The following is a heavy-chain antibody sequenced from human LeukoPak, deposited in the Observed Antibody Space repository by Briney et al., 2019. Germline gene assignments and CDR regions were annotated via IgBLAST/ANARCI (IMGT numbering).Heavy chain of an antibody. CDR1: GFTFSSYA. V-gene: IGHV3-23*01. CDR2: ISGSGDTT. Sequence: GGSLRLFCAASGFTFSSYAMNWVRQAPGKGLEWVSFISGSGDTTYYADSVKGRFTISRDSSKNTLYLQMNSLRAEDTAVYYCAKSRGESRGASNYWGQGTLVTVSS. CDR3: AKSRGESRGASNY. D-gene: IGHD1-26*01. J-gene: IGHJ4*02.